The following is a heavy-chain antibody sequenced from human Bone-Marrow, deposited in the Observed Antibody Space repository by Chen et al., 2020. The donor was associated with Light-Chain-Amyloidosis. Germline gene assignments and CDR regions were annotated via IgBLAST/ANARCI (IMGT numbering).Heavy chain of an antibody. D-gene: IGHD1-1*01. CDR2: SNGDGTDI. CDR3: AMAVSGTFDY. J-gene: IGHJ4*02. Sequence: DVQLVESGGGVIQPGESLRLSCAASGFTFSDYYMHWVRQGPGKGLVWVLRSNGDGTDIKYADSVRGRFTNSRDSTKNTVYLQMNSLRTEDTSVYYCAMAVSGTFDYWGQGALVTVSS. V-gene: IGHV3-74*01. CDR1: GFTFSDYY.